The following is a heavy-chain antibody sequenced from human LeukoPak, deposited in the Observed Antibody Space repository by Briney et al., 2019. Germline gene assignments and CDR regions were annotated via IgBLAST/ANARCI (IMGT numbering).Heavy chain of an antibody. V-gene: IGHV4-39*01. CDR3: ASTVIAAAGTWTFDY. CDR2: IYYSGST. D-gene: IGHD6-13*01. CDR1: GGSISSRSYY. J-gene: IGHJ4*02. Sequence: SETLSLTCTVSGGSISSRSYYWGGIRQPPGKGREWIGSIYYSGSTYYNPSLKSRVTISVDMSKNQFSLKLSSVTAADTAVYYCASTVIAAAGTWTFDYWGQGTLVTVSS.